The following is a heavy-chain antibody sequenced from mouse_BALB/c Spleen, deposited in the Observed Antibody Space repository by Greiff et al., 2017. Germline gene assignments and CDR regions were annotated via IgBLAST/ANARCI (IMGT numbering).Heavy chain of an antibody. CDR3: ARPDSSGYAWFAY. J-gene: IGHJ3*01. D-gene: IGHD3-2*01. V-gene: IGHV5-17*02. CDR1: GFTFSSFG. Sequence: EVQGVESGGGLVQPGGSRKLSCAASGFTFSSFGMHWVRQAPEKGLEWVAYISSGSSTIYYADTVKGRFTISRDNPKNTLFLQMTSLRSEDTAMYYCARPDSSGYAWFAYWGQGTLVTVSA. CDR2: ISSGSSTI.